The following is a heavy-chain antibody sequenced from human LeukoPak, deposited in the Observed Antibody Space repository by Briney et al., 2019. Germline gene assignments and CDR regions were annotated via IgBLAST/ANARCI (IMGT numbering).Heavy chain of an antibody. CDR1: GFTFNNYW. CDR3: AKASIAGAIGVLDY. CDR2: INQDGSGK. Sequence: QPGGSLRLSCAAFGFTFNNYWMSWVRQAPGKGLERVANINQDGSGKHYVDSVKGRFTISRDNAKNSLYLQMYSLRAEDPAVYFCAKASIAGAIGVLDYWGQGTLVTVSS. J-gene: IGHJ4*02. D-gene: IGHD1-26*01. V-gene: IGHV3-7*01.